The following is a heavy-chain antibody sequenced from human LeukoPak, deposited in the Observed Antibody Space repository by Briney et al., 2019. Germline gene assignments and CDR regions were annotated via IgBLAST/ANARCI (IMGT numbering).Heavy chain of an antibody. Sequence: SETLSLTCTVSGGSISSSSYHWGWIRQPPGKGLEWIGSIYYSGSTYYNPSLKSRVTISVDTSKNQFSLKLSSVTAADTAVYYCARLFSEGAAAGIDYSDYWGQGTLVTVSS. J-gene: IGHJ4*02. CDR1: GGSISSSSYH. CDR3: ARLFSEGAAAGIDYSDY. CDR2: IYYSGST. V-gene: IGHV4-39*01. D-gene: IGHD6-13*01.